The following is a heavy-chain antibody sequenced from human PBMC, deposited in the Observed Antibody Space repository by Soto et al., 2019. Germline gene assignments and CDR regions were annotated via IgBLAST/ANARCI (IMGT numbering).Heavy chain of an antibody. CDR2: INHSGST. CDR1: GGSFSGYH. V-gene: IGHV4-34*01. J-gene: IGHJ6*02. Sequence: SETLSLTCAVYGGSFSGYHWSWIRQPPGKGLEWIGEINHSGSTNYNPSLKSRVTISVDTSKNQFSLKLSSVTAADTAVYYCARAITMVRGALDVWGQGTTVTVSS. D-gene: IGHD3-10*01. CDR3: ARAITMVRGALDV.